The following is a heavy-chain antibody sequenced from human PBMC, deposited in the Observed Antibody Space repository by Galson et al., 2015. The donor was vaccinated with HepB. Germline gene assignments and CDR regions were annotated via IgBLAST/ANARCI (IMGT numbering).Heavy chain of an antibody. CDR1: GFTVTSIY. V-gene: IGHV3-53*01. D-gene: IGHD1-1*01. CDR3: LTHNAFDP. Sequence: SLRLSCAASGFTVTSIYMSWGRQAPGKGLEWVSGIYPDGSTYYADSVKGRFTISRDTSKNTLFPQMDSLRAEDAAMYYCLTHNAFDPWGQGTLVTVSS. CDR2: IYPDGST. J-gene: IGHJ5*02.